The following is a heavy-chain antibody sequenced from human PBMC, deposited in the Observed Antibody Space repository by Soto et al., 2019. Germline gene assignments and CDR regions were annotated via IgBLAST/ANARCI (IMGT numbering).Heavy chain of an antibody. D-gene: IGHD3-22*01. CDR2: ISGSGDST. Sequence: PGGSLRLSCAASGFRFSRYAMTWVRQAPGKGLECVSSISGSGDSTYYTDSVKGRFTISRDKSKNTLYLQMNSLKTEDTAIYYCTTSVEVVVTPFDYWGQGTRVTVSS. V-gene: IGHV3-23*01. CDR3: TTSVEVVVTPFDY. J-gene: IGHJ4*02. CDR1: GFRFSRYA.